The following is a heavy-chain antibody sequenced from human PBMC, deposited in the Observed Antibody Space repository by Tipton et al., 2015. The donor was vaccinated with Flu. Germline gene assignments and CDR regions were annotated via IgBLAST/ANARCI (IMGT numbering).Heavy chain of an antibody. Sequence: AEVKKPGASMKVSCKASGYTFTSYGISWVRQAPGQGLEWMGWISAYNGNTNYAQKLQGRVTMTTDTSTSTAYMELRSLRSDDTAVYYCARATYDSSGYLRNWFDPWGQGTLVTVSS. J-gene: IGHJ5*02. CDR1: GYTFTSYG. CDR3: ARATYDSSGYLRNWFDP. CDR2: ISAYNGNT. V-gene: IGHV1-18*01. D-gene: IGHD3-22*01.